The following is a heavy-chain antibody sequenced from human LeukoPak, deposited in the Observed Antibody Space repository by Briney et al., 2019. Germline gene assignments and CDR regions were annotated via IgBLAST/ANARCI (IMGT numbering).Heavy chain of an antibody. CDR3: ARDDAQAIAAAGAN. CDR2: ISYDGNNK. V-gene: IGHV3-30-3*01. CDR1: GFTFSNYA. D-gene: IGHD6-13*01. J-gene: IGHJ4*02. Sequence: GGSLRLSCAPSGFTFSNYAMSWVRQAPGKGLEWVAIISYDGNNKYYADSVKGRFTISRDNSKNTLYLQMNSLRTEDTAVYYCARDDAQAIAAAGANWGQGTLVTVSS.